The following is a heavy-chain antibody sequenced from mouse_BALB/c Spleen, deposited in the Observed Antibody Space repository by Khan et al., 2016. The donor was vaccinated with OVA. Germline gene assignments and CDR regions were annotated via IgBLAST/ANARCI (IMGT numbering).Heavy chain of an antibody. CDR2: IDPANGNT. D-gene: IGHD1-1*01. J-gene: IGHJ1*01. CDR1: GFNIKDTY. Sequence: EVQLQQSGAELVKSGASVKLSCTASGFNIKDTYMHWVKQRPEQGLEWIGRIDPANGNTKYDPKFQGKATITADTSSNTAYLQLSSLTSEDTAVYYCARYYGSSYWYFDVWGAGTTVTVSS. CDR3: ARYYGSSYWYFDV. V-gene: IGHV14-3*02.